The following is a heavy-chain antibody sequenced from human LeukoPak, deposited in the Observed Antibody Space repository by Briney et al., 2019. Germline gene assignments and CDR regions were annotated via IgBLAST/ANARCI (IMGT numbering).Heavy chain of an antibody. Sequence: SQTLSLTCAISGDSVFNNSAAWNWIRQSPSRGLEWLGRTYYRSKWYNDYAVSVTSRITISPDTSKNQFSLQPKSVTPEDTAVYYCARGRSWGESGFDYWGQGTLVTVSS. CDR3: ARGRSWGESGFDY. J-gene: IGHJ4*02. CDR1: GDSVFNNSAA. D-gene: IGHD6-13*01. CDR2: TYYRSKWYN. V-gene: IGHV6-1*01.